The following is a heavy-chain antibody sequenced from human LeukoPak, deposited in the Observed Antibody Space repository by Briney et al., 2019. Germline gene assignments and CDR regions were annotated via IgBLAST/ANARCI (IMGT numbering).Heavy chain of an antibody. V-gene: IGHV4-38-2*02. CDR3: ARDPPAGPFDY. CDR1: GYSISSGYY. Sequence: PSETLSLTCTVSGYSISSGYYWGWIRQPPGRGLEWIGSIYHSGSTYYNPSLKSRVTISVDTSKNQFSLKLSSVTAADTAVYYCARDPPAGPFDYWGQGTLATVSS. CDR2: IYHSGST. J-gene: IGHJ4*02. D-gene: IGHD1-14*01.